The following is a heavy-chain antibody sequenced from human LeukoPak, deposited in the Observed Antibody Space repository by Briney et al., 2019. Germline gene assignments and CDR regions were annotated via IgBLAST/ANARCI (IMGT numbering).Heavy chain of an antibody. CDR1: GGSISSSSYY. CDR3: ARRLSNDY. CDR2: IYYSGST. Sequence: PSETLSLTCTVSGGSISSSSYYWGWIRQPPGKGLEWFGSIYYSGSTYYNPSLKSRVTISVDTSKNQFSLKLSSVTAADTAVYYCARRLSNDYWGQGTLVTVSS. V-gene: IGHV4-39*01. J-gene: IGHJ4*02. D-gene: IGHD5/OR15-5a*01.